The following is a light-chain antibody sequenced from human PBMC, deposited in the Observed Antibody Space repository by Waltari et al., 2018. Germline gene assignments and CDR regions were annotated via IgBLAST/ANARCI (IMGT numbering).Light chain of an antibody. CDR2: AAS. CDR1: RRIKNN. J-gene: IGKJ5*01. CDR3: QQYDNWPLT. V-gene: IGKV3-15*01. Sequence: ETVMTQSPATLSVYPGERATLSCRARRRIKNNLAWYQQKGGQAPRRLLFAASTRATGISARFSGSGYGTEFTLTISSLQSEDFAVYYCQQYDNWPLTFGQGTRLDIK.